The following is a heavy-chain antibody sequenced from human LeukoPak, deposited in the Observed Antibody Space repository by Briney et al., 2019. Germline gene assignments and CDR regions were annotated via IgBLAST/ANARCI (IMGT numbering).Heavy chain of an antibody. D-gene: IGHD2-2*01. J-gene: IGHJ4*02. CDR2: INPNSGGT. V-gene: IGHV1-2*02. CDR3: ARDLLGYCSSTSCNEFDY. CDR1: GYTFTGYY. Sequence: GASAKVSCKASGYTFTGYYMHWVRQAPGQGLEWMGWINPNSGGTNYARKFQGRVTMTRDTSISTAYMELSRLRSDDTAVYYCARDLLGYCSSTSCNEFDYWGQGTLVTVSS.